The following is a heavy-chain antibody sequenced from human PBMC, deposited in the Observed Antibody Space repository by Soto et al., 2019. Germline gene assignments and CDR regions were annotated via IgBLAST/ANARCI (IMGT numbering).Heavy chain of an antibody. Sequence: QVQLVESGGGVVQPGRSLRLSCAASGFIFSEYGMHWVRQAPGKGLEWVAVIWYDGSNKYYADSVKGRFTFSRDNSKNTMSLKMNSLRADDTAVYYCARWGCSGSNCNLNQRSFDLWGQGTLVTVSS. CDR1: GFIFSEYG. CDR3: ARWGCSGSNCNLNQRSFDL. V-gene: IGHV3-33*03. J-gene: IGHJ4*02. D-gene: IGHD2-15*01. CDR2: IWYDGSNK.